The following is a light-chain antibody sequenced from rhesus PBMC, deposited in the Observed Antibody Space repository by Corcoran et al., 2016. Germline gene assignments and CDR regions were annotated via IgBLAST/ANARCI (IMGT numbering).Light chain of an antibody. CDR3: QHYYDNPLT. CDR2: AAS. CDR1: QNIYSN. V-gene: IGKV1S12*01. Sequence: IQMTQSPSALSASVGDRVTISCRASQNIYSNLAWYQQKPGKAPKPLSYAASSLQTVIPPRFSGSGSGTYFTLTISSLQPEDSAAYYCQHYYDNPLTFGGGTKVELK. J-gene: IGKJ4*01.